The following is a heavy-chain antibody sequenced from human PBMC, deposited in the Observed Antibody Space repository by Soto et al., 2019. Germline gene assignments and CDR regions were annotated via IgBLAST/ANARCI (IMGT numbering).Heavy chain of an antibody. CDR3: GRGGHVVVVTAALDY. Sequence: QVQLVQSGAEVKKPGASVKVSCKASGDTFTDYYIHWVRQAPGQGLEWMGTVNPSGGHTTYAQHFLGRMTMTRDTSTSTLYMELTSLTSADTAVYYCGRGGHVVVVTAALDYWGQGTLVTVSS. CDR1: GDTFTDYY. J-gene: IGHJ4*02. CDR2: VNPSGGHT. D-gene: IGHD2-21*02. V-gene: IGHV1-46*01.